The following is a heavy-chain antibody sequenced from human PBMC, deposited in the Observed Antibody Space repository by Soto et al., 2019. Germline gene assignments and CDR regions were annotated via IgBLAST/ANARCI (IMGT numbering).Heavy chain of an antibody. V-gene: IGHV4-31*03. J-gene: IGHJ3*02. CDR3: ARYLGYCSGGSCDHDAFDI. CDR2: IYYSGST. Sequence: PSETLSLTCTVSGGSISSGGYYWSWIRQHPGKGLEWIGYIYYSGSTYYNPSLKSRVTISVDTSKNQFSLKLSSVTAADTAVYYCARYLGYCSGGSCDHDAFDIWGQGTMVTVSS. CDR1: GGSISSGGYY. D-gene: IGHD2-15*01.